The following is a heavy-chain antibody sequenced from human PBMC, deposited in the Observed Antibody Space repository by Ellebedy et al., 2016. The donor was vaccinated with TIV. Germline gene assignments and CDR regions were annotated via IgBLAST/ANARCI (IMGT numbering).Heavy chain of an antibody. D-gene: IGHD4-17*01. CDR2: IYSSVRT. CDR1: GGSVSSANSY. Sequence: MPSETLSLTCTVSGGSVSSANSYWTWFLHPPGKGLEWTGYIYSSVRTAYKHSLKSRMAISVDTSRNQISLKLSSVTAADTAVYYCSAAYGRVTPAYWGQGTLVTVSS. V-gene: IGHV4-61*01. CDR3: SAAYGRVTPAY. J-gene: IGHJ4*02.